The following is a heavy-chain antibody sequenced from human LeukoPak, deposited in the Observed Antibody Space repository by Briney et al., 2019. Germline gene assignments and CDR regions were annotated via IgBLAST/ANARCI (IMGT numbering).Heavy chain of an antibody. D-gene: IGHD2-2*01. CDR3: ARVALTLPANYYYYYMDV. CDR1: GYTFTGYY. Sequence: ASVKVSCKASGYTFTGYYMHWVRQAPGQGLEWMGWINPNSGGTNYAQKFQGRVTMTRDTSISTAYMELSRLRSDDTAVYYCARVALTLPANYYYYYMDVWGKGTTVTVSS. J-gene: IGHJ6*03. CDR2: INPNSGGT. V-gene: IGHV1-2*02.